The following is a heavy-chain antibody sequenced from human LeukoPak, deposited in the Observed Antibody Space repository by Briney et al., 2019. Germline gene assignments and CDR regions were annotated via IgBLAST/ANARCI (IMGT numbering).Heavy chain of an antibody. CDR1: GYTFTSYG. J-gene: IGHJ6*02. Sequence: ASVKVSCKASGYTFTSYGISWVRQAPGQGLEWMGWISAYNGNTNYAQKLQGRVTMTTDTSTSTAYMELRSLRSDDTAVYYCARDTFGGSYSDYYYYGMDVWGQGTTVTVSS. CDR3: ARDTFGGSYSDYYYYGMDV. CDR2: ISAYNGNT. D-gene: IGHD1-26*01. V-gene: IGHV1-18*01.